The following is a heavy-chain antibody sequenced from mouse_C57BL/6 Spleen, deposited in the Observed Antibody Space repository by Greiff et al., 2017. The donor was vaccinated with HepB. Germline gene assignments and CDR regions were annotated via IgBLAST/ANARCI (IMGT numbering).Heavy chain of an antibody. CDR3: AYGSWCFDV. CDR1: GYTFTSYW. D-gene: IGHD1-1*01. CDR2: IDPSDSYT. Sequence: QVQLQQSGAELVKPGASVKLSCKASGYTFTSYWMQWVKQRPGQGLEWIGEIDPSDSYTNYNQKFKGKATLTVDTSSSTAYMQLSSLTSEDSAVYYCAYGSWCFDVWGTGTTVTVSS. J-gene: IGHJ1*03. V-gene: IGHV1-50*01.